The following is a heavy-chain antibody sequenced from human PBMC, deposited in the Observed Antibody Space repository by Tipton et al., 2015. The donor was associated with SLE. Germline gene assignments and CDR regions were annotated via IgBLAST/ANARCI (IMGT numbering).Heavy chain of an antibody. CDR2: ISAYNGNT. CDR1: GYTFTSYG. D-gene: IGHD5-24*01. V-gene: IGHV1-18*01. Sequence: QLVQSGAEVKKPGASVKVSCKASGYTFTSYGISWVRQAPGQGLEWMGWISAYNGNTNYAQKLQGRVTMTTDTSTSTAYMELRSLRSEDTAVYYCARSRRDGYNYYFFDYWGQGTLVTVSS. J-gene: IGHJ4*02. CDR3: ARSRRDGYNYYFFDY.